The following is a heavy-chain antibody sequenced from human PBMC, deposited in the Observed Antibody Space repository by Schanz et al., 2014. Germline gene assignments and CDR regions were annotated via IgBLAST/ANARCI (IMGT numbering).Heavy chain of an antibody. CDR3: ARMRRSGLSGMDV. CDR2: ISSSGRYT. J-gene: IGHJ6*02. Sequence: QVQLVESGGGLVKPGGSLRLSCAASGFTFSDSYMSWIRQGPGKGLEWVSYISSSGRYTKYADSVKGRFTISRDNAKNSLYLQMNSLLPPPSPLYFCARMRRSGLSGMDVWGQGTTVIVSS. D-gene: IGHD6-25*01. CDR1: GFTFSDSY. V-gene: IGHV3-11*06.